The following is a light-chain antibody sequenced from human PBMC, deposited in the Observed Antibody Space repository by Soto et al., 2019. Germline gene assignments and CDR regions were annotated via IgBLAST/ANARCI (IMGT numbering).Light chain of an antibody. J-gene: IGKJ4*01. V-gene: IGKV3-20*01. CDR2: GAS. CDR3: QKYGSSLLT. CDR1: QSVSSSY. Sequence: EIVLTQSPGTLSLSPGERATLSCRASQSVSSSYLAWYQQKPGQAPRLLIYGASSRATGIPDRFSGSGSGTDFTITISRLEPEDFAVYYCQKYGSSLLTFGGGTKVEIK.